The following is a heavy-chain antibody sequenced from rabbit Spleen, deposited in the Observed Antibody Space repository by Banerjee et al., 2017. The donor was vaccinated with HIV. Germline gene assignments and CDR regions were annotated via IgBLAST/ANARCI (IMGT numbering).Heavy chain of an antibody. CDR3: ARSTYGYDDYADLYYAAMDL. V-gene: IGHV1S40*01. CDR2: IDPVFGTT. CDR1: GFSFSSSDW. D-gene: IGHD6-1*01. Sequence: QSLEESGGDLVKPGASLTLTCTASGFSFSSSDWLYWVRQAPGKGLEWIGYIDPVFGTTYYASWAKGRFTISKTSSTTLTLQMTSLTAADTATYFCARSTYGYDDYADLYYAAMDLWGQGTLVTVS. J-gene: IGHJ6*01.